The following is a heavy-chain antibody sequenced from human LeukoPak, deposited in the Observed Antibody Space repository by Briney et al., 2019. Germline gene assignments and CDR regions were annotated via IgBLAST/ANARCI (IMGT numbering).Heavy chain of an antibody. CDR1: GGSISSSSYY. V-gene: IGHV4-39*01. Sequence: KPSETLSLTCTVSGGSISSSSYYWGWIRQPPGKGLEWIGSIYYSGCTYYNPSLKSRVTISVDTSKNQFSLKLSSVTAADTAVYYCAIFSRITIFGVVTPDNDYWGQGTLVTVSS. CDR3: AIFSRITIFGVVTPDNDY. CDR2: IYYSGCT. J-gene: IGHJ4*02. D-gene: IGHD3-3*01.